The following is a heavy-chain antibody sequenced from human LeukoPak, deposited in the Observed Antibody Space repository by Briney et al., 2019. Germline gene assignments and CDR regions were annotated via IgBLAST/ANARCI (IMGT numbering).Heavy chain of an antibody. D-gene: IGHD3-10*01. CDR2: IYPGDSDT. J-gene: IGHJ4*02. Sequence: GESLKISCKGSGYSFTSYWIGWVRQMPGKGLEWMGIIYPGDSDTRYSPSFQGQVTISADKSISTAYLQWSSLKASDTAMYYCARSYYGSGSRQGPIDYWGQGTLVTVSS. CDR3: ARSYYGSGSRQGPIDY. CDR1: GYSFTSYW. V-gene: IGHV5-51*01.